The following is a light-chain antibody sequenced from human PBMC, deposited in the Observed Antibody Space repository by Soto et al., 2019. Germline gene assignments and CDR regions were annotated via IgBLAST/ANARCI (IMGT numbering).Light chain of an antibody. CDR1: QSLTYTY. CDR2: GTS. V-gene: IGKV3-20*01. CDR3: QQYGSSPPLT. J-gene: IGKJ4*01. Sequence: EIVLTQSPGTLSLSPGERATLSCRASQSLTYTYLAWYQQKPGQAPRLLIYGTSTRATGIPDRFSGSGSGTDFTLTISRLEPEDFALYYCQQYGSSPPLTFGGGTNVEIK.